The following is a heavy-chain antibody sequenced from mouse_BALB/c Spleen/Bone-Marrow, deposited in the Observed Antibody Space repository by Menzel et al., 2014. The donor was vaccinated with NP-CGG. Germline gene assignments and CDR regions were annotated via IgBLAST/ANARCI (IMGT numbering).Heavy chain of an antibody. J-gene: IGHJ2*01. CDR3: ARYGYDYFDY. Sequence: EVHLVESGGGLVQPGGSLRLSCATSGFTFTDYYMSWVRQPPGKALEWLGFIRNKANGYTTEYSASVKGRFTISRDNSQSILYPQMNTLRAEDSATYYCARYGYDYFDYWGQGTTLTVSS. V-gene: IGHV7-3*02. CDR2: IRNKANGYTT. CDR1: GFTFTDYY. D-gene: IGHD2-2*01.